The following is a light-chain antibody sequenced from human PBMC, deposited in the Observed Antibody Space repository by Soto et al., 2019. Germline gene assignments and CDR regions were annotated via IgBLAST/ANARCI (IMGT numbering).Light chain of an antibody. V-gene: IGLV1-40*01. Sequence: HSVLTHPPSVSGAPVQRVTISCTGSSSNIGAGYDVHWYQQRPGTAPKLLIFGNINRPSGVPDRFSGSKSGTSASLAITGLQAEDEGDYYCQSYDSTLSARYVFGTGTKVTVL. J-gene: IGLJ1*01. CDR3: QSYDSTLSARYV. CDR2: GNI. CDR1: SSNIGAGYD.